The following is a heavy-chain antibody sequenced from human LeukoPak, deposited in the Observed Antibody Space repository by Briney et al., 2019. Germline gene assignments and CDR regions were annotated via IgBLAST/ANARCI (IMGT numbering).Heavy chain of an antibody. Sequence: SGPTLVNPTQTLTLTCAFSGFSLSNSGMCVSWIRQPPGKALEWLALIRWDDTKYYSTSLKTRLTISKDTSKNQVVPTMTNMDPVDTATYYCARMMYGDFVDYFDYWGQGTLVTVSS. CDR3: ARMMYGDFVDYFDY. CDR1: GFSLSNSGMC. D-gene: IGHD4-17*01. V-gene: IGHV2-70*01. J-gene: IGHJ4*02. CDR2: IRWDDTK.